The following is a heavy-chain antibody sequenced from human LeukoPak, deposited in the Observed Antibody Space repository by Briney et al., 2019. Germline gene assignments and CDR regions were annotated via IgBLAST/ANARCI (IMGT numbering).Heavy chain of an antibody. CDR3: ARDIHSVAFDI. J-gene: IGHJ3*02. V-gene: IGHV3-21*01. CDR1: GFTFTHYS. Sequence: GGSLRLSCAASGFTFTHYSINWVRQAPGKGLEWLSSISNSSNYIYYADSVKGRFTISRDNAKNSLYPQMDSLRAEDTAVYYCARDIHSVAFDIWGQGTMVTVSS. CDR2: ISNSSNYI.